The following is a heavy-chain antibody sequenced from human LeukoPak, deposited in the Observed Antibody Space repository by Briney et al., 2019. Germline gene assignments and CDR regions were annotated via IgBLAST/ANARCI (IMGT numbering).Heavy chain of an antibody. D-gene: IGHD6-19*01. CDR2: IYSGGKT. CDR3: ASSSAWFLNYAMDV. Sequence: GGSLRLSCAVSGFTAGNKYMSWVHQAPGKGLEWVSVIYSGGKTYYADSVKGRFTISKDNVKNRLYLEMNSLRPEDTAVYYCASSSAWFLNYAMDVWGHGATVTVSS. J-gene: IGHJ6*02. CDR1: GFTAGNKY. V-gene: IGHV3-53*05.